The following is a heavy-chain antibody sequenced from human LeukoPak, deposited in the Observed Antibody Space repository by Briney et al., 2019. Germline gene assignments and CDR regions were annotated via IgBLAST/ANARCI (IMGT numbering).Heavy chain of an antibody. CDR1: GYTFTSYG. J-gene: IGHJ6*03. CDR2: ISAYNGNT. V-gene: IGHV1-18*01. Sequence: ASVEVSCKASGYTFTSYGISWGRQAPGQGREWMGWISAYNGNTNYAQKLQGRVTMTTDTSTSTAYMELRSLRSDDTAVYYCARGVGDTTGARYYYMDVWGKGTTVTVSS. D-gene: IGHD1-26*01. CDR3: ARGVGDTTGARYYYMDV.